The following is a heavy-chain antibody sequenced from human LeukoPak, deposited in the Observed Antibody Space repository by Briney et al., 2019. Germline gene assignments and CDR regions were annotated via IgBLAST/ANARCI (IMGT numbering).Heavy chain of an antibody. CDR3: ARLKFYDSTGYSPGHYMDV. J-gene: IGHJ6*03. CDR1: GGPIYSYY. Sequence: SETLSLTCTVSGGPIYSYYWSWIRQPAGKGLGWIGRLYPSVSPNYNPSLKSRVSMSVDTSKNQLALNLRAVTAADTAVYYCARLKFYDSTGYSPGHYMDVWGKGITVTVS. CDR2: LYPSVSP. V-gene: IGHV4-4*07. D-gene: IGHD3-22*01.